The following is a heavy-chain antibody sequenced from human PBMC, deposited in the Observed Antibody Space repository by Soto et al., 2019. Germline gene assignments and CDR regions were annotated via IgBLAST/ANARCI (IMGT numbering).Heavy chain of an antibody. J-gene: IGHJ2*01. CDR2: IYYSGST. Sequence: QVQLQESGPGLVKPSQTLSLTCTVSGGSISSGGYYWSWIRQHPGKGLEWIGYIYYSGSTYYNPSLKSRVTISXXTXKXRFSLKLSSVTAADTAVYYCATYYGDYAQTMWYFDLWGRGTLVTVSS. D-gene: IGHD4-17*01. CDR1: GGSISSGGYY. V-gene: IGHV4-31*03. CDR3: ATYYGDYAQTMWYFDL.